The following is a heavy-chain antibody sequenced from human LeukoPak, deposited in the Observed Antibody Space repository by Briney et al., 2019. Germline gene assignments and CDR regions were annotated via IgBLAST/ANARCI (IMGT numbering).Heavy chain of an antibody. CDR3: ARRKVVVPAANLLGYFDY. D-gene: IGHD2-2*01. V-gene: IGHV1-69*05. Sequence: ASVKVSCKASGGTFSSYAISWVRQAPGQGLEWMGGIIPIFGTANYAQKFQGRVTITTDESTSTAYMELSSLRSEDTAVYYCARRKVVVPAANLLGYFDYWGQGTLVTVSS. CDR1: GGTFSSYA. J-gene: IGHJ4*02. CDR2: IIPIFGTA.